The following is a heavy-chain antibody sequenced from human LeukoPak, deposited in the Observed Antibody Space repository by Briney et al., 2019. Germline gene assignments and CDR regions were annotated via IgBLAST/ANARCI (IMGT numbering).Heavy chain of an antibody. V-gene: IGHV4-59*01. CDR2: IYYSGST. Sequence: SETLSLTCTVSGGSISSYYWSWIRQPPGKGLEWIGYIYYSGSTNYNPSLKSRVTISVDTSKNQFSLKLSSVTAADTAVYYCARDKYSRDAFDIWGQGTTVTVSS. CDR1: GGSISSYY. CDR3: ARDKYSRDAFDI. D-gene: IGHD6-6*01. J-gene: IGHJ3*02.